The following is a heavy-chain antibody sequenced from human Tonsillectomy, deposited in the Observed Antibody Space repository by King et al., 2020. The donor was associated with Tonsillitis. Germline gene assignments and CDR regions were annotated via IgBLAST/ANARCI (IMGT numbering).Heavy chain of an antibody. CDR1: GYSFPGYY. V-gene: IGHV1-2*02. CDR2: INPNSGGT. D-gene: IGHD2/OR15-2a*01. J-gene: IGHJ5*02. CDR3: ARDGNYFQGNWFDP. Sequence: QLVQSGAEVKKPGASVRVYCKASGYSFPGYYIHWVRQAPGQGLEWMGWINPNSGGTNYAQKFQGRVTMTRDTSISTAHMELSRLRFDDTAVYYCARDGNYFQGNWFDPWGQGTLVTVSS.